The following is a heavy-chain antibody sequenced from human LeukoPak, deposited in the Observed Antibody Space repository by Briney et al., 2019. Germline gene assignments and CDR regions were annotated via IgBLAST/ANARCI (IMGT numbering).Heavy chain of an antibody. J-gene: IGHJ4*02. Sequence: SETLSLTCTVSGGSISSSSYYWGWIRQPPGKGLEWIGSIYYSGSTYYNPSLKSRVTISVDTSKNQFSLKLSSVTAADTAVYYCARRDLVGDYWGQGTLVTVSS. CDR1: GGSISSSSYY. V-gene: IGHV4-39*01. CDR3: ARRDLVGDY. D-gene: IGHD2-21*01. CDR2: IYYSGST.